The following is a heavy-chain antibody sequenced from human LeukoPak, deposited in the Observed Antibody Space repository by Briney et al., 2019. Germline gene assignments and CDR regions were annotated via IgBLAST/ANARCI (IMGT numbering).Heavy chain of an antibody. CDR3: ARGSSVSGFDF. V-gene: IGHV1-2*02. CDR1: EYTFTGHH. J-gene: IGHJ4*02. Sequence: GASVKLSCKTSEYTFTGHHMHWVRLAPGQGLEWMGWINPNSGGTNYAQKFQGRVTMTRDTSISTAYMELSSLRSDDTAVYYCARGSSVSGFDFWGQGTLVTVSS. D-gene: IGHD5/OR15-5a*01. CDR2: INPNSGGT.